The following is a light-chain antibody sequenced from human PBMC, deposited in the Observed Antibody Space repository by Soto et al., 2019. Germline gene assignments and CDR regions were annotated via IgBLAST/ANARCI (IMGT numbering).Light chain of an antibody. Sequence: SYELTQPPSVSVSPGQTASITCSGDNLGDKYACWYQQKPGQSPVLVMYQDSRRPSGIPERFSGSNSGSTATLTISGTQAMDEADYYCQAWDTSTVVFGGTVVFGGGTQLTVL. V-gene: IGLV3-1*01. CDR2: QDS. CDR3: QAWDTSTVVFGGTVV. J-gene: IGLJ2*01. CDR1: NLGDKY.